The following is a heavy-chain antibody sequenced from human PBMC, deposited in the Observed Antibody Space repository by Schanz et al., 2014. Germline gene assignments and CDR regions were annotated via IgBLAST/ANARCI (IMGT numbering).Heavy chain of an antibody. Sequence: QLVQSGAELKKPGASVKVSCKAFGYSFTSYYIHWVRQAPGQGLEWMATINPSGGSTSFAQKFQGRVTMTRATSTSTVNMELTSLRSEDTAVYYCARDPYSASYFPSPPLYGLDVWGQGTTVTVSS. CDR1: GYSFTSYY. CDR3: ARDPYSASYFPSPPLYGLDV. D-gene: IGHD1-26*01. J-gene: IGHJ6*02. CDR2: INPSGGST. V-gene: IGHV1-46*01.